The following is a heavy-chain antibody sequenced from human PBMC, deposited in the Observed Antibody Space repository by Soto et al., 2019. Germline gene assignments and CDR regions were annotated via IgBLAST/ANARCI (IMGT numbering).Heavy chain of an antibody. D-gene: IGHD3-22*01. Sequence: GASVKVSCKASGGTFSSYAISWVRQAPGQGLEWMGGIIPIFGTANYAQKFQGRVTITADESTSTAYMELSSLRSEDTAVYYCAREVVGGITMIVDAFDTWGQGTMVTVSS. CDR3: AREVVGGITMIVDAFDT. V-gene: IGHV1-69*13. J-gene: IGHJ3*02. CDR2: IIPIFGTA. CDR1: GGTFSSYA.